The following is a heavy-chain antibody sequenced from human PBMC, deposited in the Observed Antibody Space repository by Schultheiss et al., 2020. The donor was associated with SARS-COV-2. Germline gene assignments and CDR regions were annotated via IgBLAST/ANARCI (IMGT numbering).Heavy chain of an antibody. D-gene: IGHD4-17*01. CDR2: ISYDGNNI. CDR1: GFTFSSYA. V-gene: IGHV3-30*18. CDR3: AKDYATVTSPFDC. J-gene: IGHJ4*02. Sequence: GGSLRLSCAASGFTFSSYAMSWVRQAPGKGLEWVAVISYDGNNIHYADSVKGRFTISRDNSKNTLYVQMSDLRAEDTAVYYCAKDYATVTSPFDCWGQGTLVTVSS.